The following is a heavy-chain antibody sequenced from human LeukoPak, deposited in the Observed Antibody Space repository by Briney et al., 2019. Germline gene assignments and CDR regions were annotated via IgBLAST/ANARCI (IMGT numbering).Heavy chain of an antibody. CDR3: ARAGGVSGYDLGNWFDP. CDR1: GGSISSYY. Sequence: PSETLSLTCTVSGGSISSYYWSWIRQPPGKERKWSGYIYYSGSTNYNPSLKSRVTISVDTSKNQFSLKLSSVTAADTAVYYCARAGGVSGYDLGNWFDPWGQGTLVTVSS. V-gene: IGHV4-59*01. D-gene: IGHD5-12*01. J-gene: IGHJ5*02. CDR2: IYYSGST.